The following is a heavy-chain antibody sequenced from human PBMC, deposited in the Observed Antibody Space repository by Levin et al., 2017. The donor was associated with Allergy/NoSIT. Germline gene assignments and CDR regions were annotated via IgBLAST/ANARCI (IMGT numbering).Heavy chain of an antibody. V-gene: IGHV3-74*01. D-gene: IGHD2-21*02. CDR3: ARGCDGACYGTH. J-gene: IGHJ4*02. CDR1: GFTFSSYW. CDR2: INTDGSST. Sequence: GGSLRLSCAASGFTFSSYWMHWVRQVPGKGLVWVSRINTDGSSTNYADSVKGRFTVSRDNARNTLYLQLNGLRAEDTAIYYCARGCDGACYGTHWGQGALFTVSS.